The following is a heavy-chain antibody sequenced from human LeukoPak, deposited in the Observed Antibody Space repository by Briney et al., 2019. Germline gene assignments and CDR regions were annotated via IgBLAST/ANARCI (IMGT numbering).Heavy chain of an antibody. J-gene: IGHJ6*03. CDR1: GFTDSGNY. Sequence: PGGSLRLSCAASGFTDSGNYISWLRQAPGKGLEWVSVVYSGVSTYYADSVKGRFTISRDSSKNTLYLQMDSLRAEDTAVYYCARLRETTVTRDDSYYYMDVWGKGTTVTVSS. D-gene: IGHD4-17*01. V-gene: IGHV3-53*01. CDR3: ARLRETTVTRDDSYYYMDV. CDR2: VYSGVST.